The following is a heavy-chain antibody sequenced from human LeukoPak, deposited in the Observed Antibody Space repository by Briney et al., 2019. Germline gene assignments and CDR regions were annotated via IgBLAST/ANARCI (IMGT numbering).Heavy chain of an antibody. D-gene: IGHD6-19*01. CDR1: GFTFSSYG. CDR3: AKGFGSGWYREGTVDY. CDR2: ISYDGSNK. V-gene: IGHV3-30*18. Sequence: PGGSLRLSCAASGFTFSSYGMHWVRQAPGKGLEWVAVISYDGSNKYYADSVKGRFTISRDNSKNTLYLQMNSLRAEDTAVYYCAKGFGSGWYREGTVDYWGQGTLVTASS. J-gene: IGHJ4*02.